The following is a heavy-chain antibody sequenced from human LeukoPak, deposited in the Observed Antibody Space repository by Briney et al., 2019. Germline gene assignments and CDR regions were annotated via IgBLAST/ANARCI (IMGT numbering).Heavy chain of an antibody. J-gene: IGHJ4*02. Sequence: GGSLRLSCAASGFTFSSYAMSWVRQAPGKGLEWVSAISGSGGSTYYADSVKGRFTISRDNSKNTLYLRMNSLRAEDTAVYYCAKIGRDGYNVDYWGQGTLVTVSS. V-gene: IGHV3-23*01. CDR2: ISGSGGST. CDR3: AKIGRDGYNVDY. CDR1: GFTFSSYA. D-gene: IGHD5-24*01.